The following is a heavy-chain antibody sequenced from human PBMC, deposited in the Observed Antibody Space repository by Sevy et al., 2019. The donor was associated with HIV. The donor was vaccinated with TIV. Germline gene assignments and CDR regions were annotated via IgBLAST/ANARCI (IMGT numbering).Heavy chain of an antibody. D-gene: IGHD3-3*01. CDR1: GGSFSGYY. CDR3: ARAYYDFWSGYLTYFDY. CDR2: NNHSGST. Sequence: SETLSLTCAVYGGSFSGYYWSWIRQPPGKGLEWIGENNHSGSTNYNPSLKSRVTISVDTSKNQFSLKLSSVTAADTAVYYCARAYYDFWSGYLTYFDYWGQGTLVTVSS. J-gene: IGHJ4*02. V-gene: IGHV4-34*01.